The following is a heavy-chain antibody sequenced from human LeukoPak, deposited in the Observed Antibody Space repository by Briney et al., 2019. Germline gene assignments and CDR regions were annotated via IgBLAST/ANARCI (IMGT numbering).Heavy chain of an antibody. CDR1: GYTFTGYY. CDR2: INPNSGGT. D-gene: IGHD3-10*01. CDR3: ARGITMVRGVMPYYYYYMDV. J-gene: IGHJ6*03. Sequence: ASVKVSCKASGYTFTGYYMHWVRQAPGQGLEWMGWINPNSGGTNYAQKLQGRVTMTTDTSTSTAYMELRSLRSDDTAVYYCARGITMVRGVMPYYYYYMDVWGKGTTVTISS. V-gene: IGHV1-2*02.